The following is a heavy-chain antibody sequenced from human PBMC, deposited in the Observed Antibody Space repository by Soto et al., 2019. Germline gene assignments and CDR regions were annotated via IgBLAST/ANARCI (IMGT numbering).Heavy chain of an antibody. CDR1: GFTVSSNY. J-gene: IGHJ6*03. Sequence: AGGSLRLSCAASGFTVSSNYMSWVRQAPGKGLEWVSVIYSGGSTYYADSVKGRFTISRHNSKNTLYLQMNSLRAEDTAVYYCAKATTLRSYYYYMDVWGKGTTVTVSS. CDR2: IYSGGST. V-gene: IGHV3-53*04. CDR3: AKATTLRSYYYYMDV. D-gene: IGHD1-26*01.